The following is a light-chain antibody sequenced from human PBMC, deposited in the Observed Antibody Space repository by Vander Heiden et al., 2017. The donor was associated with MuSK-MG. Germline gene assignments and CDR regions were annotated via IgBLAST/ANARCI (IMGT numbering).Light chain of an antibody. CDR2: DAS. CDR1: QSVSSSY. Sequence: DIVLTQSPATLSLSPGERATLSCGASQSVSSSYLAWYQQKPGRAPRLLIYDASRRATGIPDTPSGSGSGTDFTLTISRLEPEDFAMYYCQQYGSSPHTFGQGTRMEIK. V-gene: IGKV3D-20*01. CDR3: QQYGSSPHT. J-gene: IGKJ5*01.